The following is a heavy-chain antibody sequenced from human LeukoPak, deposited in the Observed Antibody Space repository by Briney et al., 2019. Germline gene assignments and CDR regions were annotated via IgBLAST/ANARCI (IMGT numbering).Heavy chain of an antibody. CDR3: ARLGYYGSGNHKAPFDY. D-gene: IGHD3-10*01. CDR1: GYSFTSYW. J-gene: IGHJ4*02. CDR2: IYPGDSDT. Sequence: GESLKISCQGSGYSFTSYWIGWVRQMPGKDLEWMGIIYPGDSDTRYSPSFQGQVTISADKSISTAYLQWSSLKASDTAMYYCARLGYYGSGNHKAPFDYWGQGTLVTVSS. V-gene: IGHV5-51*01.